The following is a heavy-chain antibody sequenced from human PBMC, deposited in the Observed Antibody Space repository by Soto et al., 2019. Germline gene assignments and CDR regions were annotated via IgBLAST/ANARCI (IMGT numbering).Heavy chain of an antibody. CDR2: IYSGGSA. J-gene: IGHJ4*02. CDR3: ARHGYSYGGGYFDY. D-gene: IGHD5-18*01. Sequence: EVQLVESGGGLVQPGGSLRLSCAASGFTVSSNYMSWVRQAPGTGLEWVSVIYSGGSAYYEDSVKGRFTISRDNTKNTLYTQMNSLGAEDTAVYYCARHGYSYGGGYFDYWGQGTLVTVSS. V-gene: IGHV3-66*04. CDR1: GFTVSSNY.